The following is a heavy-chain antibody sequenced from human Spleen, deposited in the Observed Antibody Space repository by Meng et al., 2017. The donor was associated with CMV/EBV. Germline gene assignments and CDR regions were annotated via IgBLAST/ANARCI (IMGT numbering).Heavy chain of an antibody. J-gene: IGHJ4*02. Sequence: GGSLRLSCAVSGFTFSDHYMDWVRQAPGKGLEWVGRIRNKANSYTTEYAASVKGRFTISRDDSKNSLFLQMSGLKTEDTAVYYCARLHCSSTRCSKEGVRGNDYWGQGTLVTVSS. CDR1: GFTFSDHY. V-gene: IGHV3-72*01. D-gene: IGHD2-2*01. CDR2: IRNKANSYTT. CDR3: ARLHCSSTRCSKEGVRGNDY.